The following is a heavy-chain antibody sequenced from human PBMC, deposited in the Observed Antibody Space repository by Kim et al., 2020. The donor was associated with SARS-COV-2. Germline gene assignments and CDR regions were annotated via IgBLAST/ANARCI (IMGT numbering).Heavy chain of an antibody. V-gene: IGHV3-7*05. J-gene: IGHJ4*02. Sequence: GGSLRLSCAASGFTFSSYWMSWVRQAPGKGLEWVANIKQDGSEKYYVDSVKGRFTISRDNAKNSLYLQMNSLRAEDTAVYYCARDLRYSSGWYIYFDYWGQGTLVTVSS. CDR3: ARDLRYSSGWYIYFDY. CDR1: GFTFSSYW. CDR2: IKQDGSEK. D-gene: IGHD6-19*01.